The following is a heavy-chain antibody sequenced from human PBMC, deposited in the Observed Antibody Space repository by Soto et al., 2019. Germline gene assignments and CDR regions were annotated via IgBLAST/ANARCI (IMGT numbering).Heavy chain of an antibody. CDR3: AKSGRQHATSGYYFYDH. D-gene: IGHD3-22*01. J-gene: IGHJ1*01. Sequence: PGGSLRLSCAASGFTFSDYYMSWIRQAPGKGLEWASAISDSGGNTFYADSVKGRFTISRDNSKNTLYLEMNSLRDEDTAVYYCAKSGRQHATSGYYFYDHWGQGTLVTVSS. V-gene: IGHV3-23*01. CDR2: ISDSGGNT. CDR1: GFTFSDYY.